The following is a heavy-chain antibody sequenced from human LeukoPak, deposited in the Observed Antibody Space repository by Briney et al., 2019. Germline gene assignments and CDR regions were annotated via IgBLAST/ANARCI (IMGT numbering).Heavy chain of an antibody. CDR2: IRGGGGSA. D-gene: IGHD4-17*01. Sequence: GGSLRLSCTASGFTFNAYAMMWVRQALGKGPEWVSAIRGGGGSAFYADSVKGRFTISRDNSKYTLFLQMNSLRAEDTAVYYCARDPNGDYIGAFDMWGPGTMVTVSS. CDR3: ARDPNGDYIGAFDM. V-gene: IGHV3-23*01. J-gene: IGHJ3*02. CDR1: GFTFNAYA.